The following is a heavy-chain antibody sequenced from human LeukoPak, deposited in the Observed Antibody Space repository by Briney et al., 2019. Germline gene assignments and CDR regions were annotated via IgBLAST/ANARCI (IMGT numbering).Heavy chain of an antibody. CDR1: GFTFSSYS. Sequence: PGGSLRLSCAASGFTFSSYSMNWVRQAPGKGLEWVAVIWYDGSNKYYADSVKGRFTISRDNSKNTLYLQMNSLRAEDTAVYYCARGRDGYNYDYYYGMDVWGQGTTVTVSS. J-gene: IGHJ6*02. V-gene: IGHV3-33*08. CDR2: IWYDGSNK. D-gene: IGHD5-24*01. CDR3: ARGRDGYNYDYYYGMDV.